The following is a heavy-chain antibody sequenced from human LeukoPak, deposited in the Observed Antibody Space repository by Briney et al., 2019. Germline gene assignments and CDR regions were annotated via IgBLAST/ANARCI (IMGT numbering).Heavy chain of an antibody. CDR1: GFTFSSYS. J-gene: IGHJ4*02. CDR3: ARGRESIVVVVAAAYFDY. CDR2: INHSGST. V-gene: IGHV4-34*01. D-gene: IGHD2-15*01. Sequence: GSLRLSCAASGFTFSSYSMNWVRQPPGKGLEWIGEINHSGSTNYNPSLKSRVTISVDTSKNQFSLKLSSVTAADTAVYYCARGRESIVVVVAAAYFDYWGQGTLVTVSS.